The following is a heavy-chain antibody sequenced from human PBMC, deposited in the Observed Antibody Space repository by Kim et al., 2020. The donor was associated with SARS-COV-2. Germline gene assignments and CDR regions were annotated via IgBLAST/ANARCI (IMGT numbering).Heavy chain of an antibody. Sequence: SETLSLTCTVSGGSISSGDYYWSWIRQPPGKGLEWIGYIYYSGSTYYNPSLKSRVTISVDTSKNQFSLKLSSVTAADTAVYYCARARKGVVVVAATLWFDPWGQGTLVTVSS. CDR3: ARARKGVVVVAATLWFDP. CDR1: GGSISSGDYY. J-gene: IGHJ5*02. V-gene: IGHV4-30-4*01. D-gene: IGHD2-15*01. CDR2: IYYSGST.